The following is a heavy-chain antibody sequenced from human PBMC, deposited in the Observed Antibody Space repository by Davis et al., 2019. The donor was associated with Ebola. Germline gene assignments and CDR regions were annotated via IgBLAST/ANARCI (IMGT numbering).Heavy chain of an antibody. CDR3: ARGLGSSSWYEAKNFDY. J-gene: IGHJ4*02. CDR2: ISAYNGKT. CDR1: GYTFTSYG. Sequence: VSVKVSCKASGYTFTSYGISWVRQAPGQGLEWMGWISAYNGKTNYAQKLQGRVTMTTDTSTSTAYMELRSLRSDDTAVYYCARGLGSSSWYEAKNFDYWGQGTLVTVSS. V-gene: IGHV1-18*01. D-gene: IGHD6-13*01.